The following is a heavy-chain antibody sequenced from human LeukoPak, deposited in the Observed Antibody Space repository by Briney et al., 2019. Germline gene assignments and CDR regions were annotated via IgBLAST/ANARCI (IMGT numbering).Heavy chain of an antibody. V-gene: IGHV4-38-2*02. Sequence: SETLSLTCSVSDYSISSGSYWVWIRQPPGKGLEWIATMYHSGFTYFSPSLKSRVTISIETSKNQFSLKVTSVTAADTAVYYCARGVGIDYYYYYMDVWGKGTTVTVSS. CDR1: DYSISSGSY. CDR3: ARGVGIDYYYYYMDV. J-gene: IGHJ6*03. CDR2: MYHSGFT. D-gene: IGHD1-26*01.